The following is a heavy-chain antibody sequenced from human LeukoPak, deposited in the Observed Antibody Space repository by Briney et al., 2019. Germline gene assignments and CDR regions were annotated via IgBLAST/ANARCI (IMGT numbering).Heavy chain of an antibody. CDR1: GYSFVLYG. J-gene: IGHJ5*02. V-gene: IGHV1-18*01. D-gene: IGHD4/OR15-4a*01. Sequence: GASVKVSCKASGYSFVLYGISWVRQAPGQGPEWMGWISTYNGNTKYAQKFQGRVTMTTDTSTSTAYMELRSLRSDDTAVYYCARDKVHRPNWFDPWGQGTLVTVSS. CDR2: ISTYNGNT. CDR3: ARDKVHRPNWFDP.